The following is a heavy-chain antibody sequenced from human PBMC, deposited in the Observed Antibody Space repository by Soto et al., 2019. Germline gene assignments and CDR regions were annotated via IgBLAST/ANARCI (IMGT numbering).Heavy chain of an antibody. Sequence: GGSLRLSCAASGFTFSSYGMHWVRQAPGKGLEWVAVISYDGSNKYYADSVKGRFIISRDNSKNTLYLQMNSLRAEDTAVYYCAKEXWLGRTYYXHYCGQGTLVTVST. J-gene: IGHJ4*02. CDR3: AKEXWLGRTYYXHY. D-gene: IGHD5-12*01. V-gene: IGHV3-30*18. CDR1: GFTFSSYG. CDR2: ISYDGSNK.